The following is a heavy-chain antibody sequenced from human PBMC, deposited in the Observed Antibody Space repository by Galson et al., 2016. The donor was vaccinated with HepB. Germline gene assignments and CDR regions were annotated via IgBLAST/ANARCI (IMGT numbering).Heavy chain of an antibody. CDR2: ISGSIDDA. Sequence: SVKVSCKASGYAFRAYAISWVRQAPGQGLEWLAWISGSIDDANFAPKFQDRVTVTKDTSTDTAYMELRSLRSDDTAVYYCAREERRADSGGQGYFDLWGQGTLVTVSS. CDR1: GYAFRAYA. J-gene: IGHJ4*02. D-gene: IGHD3-10*01. V-gene: IGHV1-18*01. CDR3: AREERRADSGGQGYFDL.